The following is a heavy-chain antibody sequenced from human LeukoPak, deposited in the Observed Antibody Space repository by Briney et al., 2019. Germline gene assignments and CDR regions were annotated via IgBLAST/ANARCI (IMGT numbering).Heavy chain of an antibody. CDR2: ISYDGSNK. CDR3: AKELDSGSHDYYFDY. J-gene: IGHJ4*02. Sequence: GALRLSCAASGFTFSSYGMHWVRRAPGKGLEWVAVISYDGSNKYYTDSVKGRFTISRDNSKNTLYLQMNSLRAEDTALYYCAKELDSGSHDYYFDYWGQGTLVTVSS. V-gene: IGHV3-30*18. CDR1: GFTFSSYG. D-gene: IGHD1-26*01.